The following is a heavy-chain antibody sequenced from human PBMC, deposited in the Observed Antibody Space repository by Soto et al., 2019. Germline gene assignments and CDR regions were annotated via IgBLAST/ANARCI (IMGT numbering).Heavy chain of an antibody. CDR1: GCTFSKHS. J-gene: IGHJ4*02. Sequence: GGSLRLSCTASGCTFSKHSMNWVCQAPGKGVEWVSSISHSGNYVYYTDSVMVRFPISRDSASNSMFLPMTSLRVEDTAVYQCASARGYGWCSDYWGQGTLVTVSS. CDR2: ISHSGNYV. CDR3: ASARGYGWCSDY. V-gene: IGHV3-21*01. D-gene: IGHD5-12*01.